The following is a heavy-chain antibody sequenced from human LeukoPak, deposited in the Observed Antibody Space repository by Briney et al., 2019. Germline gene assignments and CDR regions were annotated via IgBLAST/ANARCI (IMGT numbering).Heavy chain of an antibody. J-gene: IGHJ4*02. Sequence: PSETLSLTCTVSGGSISSYYWGWIRRPPGKGLEWIGSIYYSGSTYYNPSLKSRVTISVDTSKNQFSLKLSSVTAADTAVYYCARLAYYDSSGYYLFDYWGQGTLVTVSS. V-gene: IGHV4-39*01. CDR2: IYYSGST. D-gene: IGHD3-22*01. CDR1: GGSISSYY. CDR3: ARLAYYDSSGYYLFDY.